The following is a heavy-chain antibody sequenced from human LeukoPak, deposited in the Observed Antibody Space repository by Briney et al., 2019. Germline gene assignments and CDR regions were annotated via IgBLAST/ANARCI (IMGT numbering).Heavy chain of an antibody. CDR2: INPNSGGT. D-gene: IGHD1-26*01. CDR1: GYTFTGYY. CDR3: AGDLRSGIVGAPAGVY. V-gene: IGHV1-2*02. J-gene: IGHJ4*02. Sequence: ASVKVSCKASGYTFTGYYMHWVRQAPGQGLEWMGWINPNSGGTNYAQKFQGRVTMTRDTPISTAYMELSRLRSDDTAVYYCAGDLRSGIVGAPAGVYWGQGTLVTVSS.